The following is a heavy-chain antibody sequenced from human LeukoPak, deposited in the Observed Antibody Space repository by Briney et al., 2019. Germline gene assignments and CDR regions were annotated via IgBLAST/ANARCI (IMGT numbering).Heavy chain of an antibody. Sequence: SETLSLTCTVSGGSISSSSYYWGWIRQPPGKGLEWIGSIYYSGCTYYNPSLKSRVTISVDTSKNQFSLKLSSVTAADTAVYYCARAGYSSGWSPGPDYWGQGTLVTVSS. D-gene: IGHD6-19*01. J-gene: IGHJ4*02. V-gene: IGHV4-39*01. CDR1: GGSISSSSYY. CDR3: ARAGYSSGWSPGPDY. CDR2: IYYSGCT.